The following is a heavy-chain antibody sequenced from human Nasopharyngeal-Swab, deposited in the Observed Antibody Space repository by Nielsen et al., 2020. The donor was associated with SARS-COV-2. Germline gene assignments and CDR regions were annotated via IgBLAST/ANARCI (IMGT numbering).Heavy chain of an antibody. CDR3: ARVFEAAAGLDY. Sequence: SETLSLTCTVSDGSISSGDYYWSWIRQPPGKGLEWIGYIYYSGSTYYNPSLKSRVTISVDTSKNQFSLKLSSVTAADTAVYYCARVFEAAAGLDYWGQGTLVTVSS. D-gene: IGHD6-13*01. CDR2: IYYSGST. J-gene: IGHJ4*02. V-gene: IGHV4-30-4*01. CDR1: DGSISSGDYY.